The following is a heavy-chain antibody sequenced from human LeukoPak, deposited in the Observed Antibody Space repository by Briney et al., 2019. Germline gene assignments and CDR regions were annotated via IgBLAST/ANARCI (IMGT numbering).Heavy chain of an antibody. D-gene: IGHD3-10*01. Sequence: SGGSLRLSCAASGFTFSSYEMNWVRQAPGKGLEWVSYISSSGSTIYYADSVKGRFTISRDNAKNSLYLQMNSLRAEDTAVYYCAKTYYSSRAHYYYYYYMDVWGKGTTVTISS. CDR3: AKTYYSSRAHYYYYYYMDV. CDR2: ISSSGSTI. CDR1: GFTFSSYE. J-gene: IGHJ6*03. V-gene: IGHV3-48*03.